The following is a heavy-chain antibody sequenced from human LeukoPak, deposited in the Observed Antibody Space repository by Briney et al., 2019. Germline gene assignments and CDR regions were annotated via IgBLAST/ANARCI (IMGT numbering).Heavy chain of an antibody. J-gene: IGHJ4*02. CDR2: ISSSSSYI. CDR1: GFTFSSYS. V-gene: IGHV3-21*01. Sequence: GGSLRLSCAASGFTFSSYSMNWVRQAPGKGLEWVSSISSSSSYIYYADSVKGRFTISRDNAKNSLYLQMNSLRAEDTAVYYCARGPYSGSYFTPLDYWGQGTLVTVSS. D-gene: IGHD1-26*01. CDR3: ARGPYSGSYFTPLDY.